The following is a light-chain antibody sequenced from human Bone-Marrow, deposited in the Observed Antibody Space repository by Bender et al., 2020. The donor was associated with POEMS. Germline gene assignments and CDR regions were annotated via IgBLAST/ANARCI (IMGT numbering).Light chain of an antibody. Sequence: QSVLTQPPSVSGTPGQRVIISCSGSSSNIGKNIVNWYQQLPGTAPKLLIYSDDHRPSGVPDRISGSKSGTSASLAISGLQSEDEADYYCAGWDDSLNGWVFGGGTKVTVL. CDR2: SDD. CDR3: AGWDDSLNGWV. J-gene: IGLJ3*02. V-gene: IGLV1-44*01. CDR1: SSNIGKNI.